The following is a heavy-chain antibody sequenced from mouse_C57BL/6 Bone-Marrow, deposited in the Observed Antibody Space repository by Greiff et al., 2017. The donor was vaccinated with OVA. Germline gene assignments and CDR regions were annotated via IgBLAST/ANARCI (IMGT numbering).Heavy chain of an antibody. CDR1: GYTFTDYY. J-gene: IGHJ1*03. CDR2: INPYNGGT. D-gene: IGHD2-1*01. Sequence: EVQLQQSGPVLVKPGASVKMSCKASGYTFTDYYMNWVKQSHGKSLEWIGVINPYNGGTSYNQKFKGKATLTVDKSSSTAYMELNSLTSEDSAVYYCARCYGNQSPYWYFDVWGTGTTVTVSS. V-gene: IGHV1-19*01. CDR3: ARCYGNQSPYWYFDV.